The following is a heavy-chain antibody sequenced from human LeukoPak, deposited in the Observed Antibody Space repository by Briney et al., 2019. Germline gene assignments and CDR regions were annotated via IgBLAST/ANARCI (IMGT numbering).Heavy chain of an antibody. V-gene: IGHV3-23*01. J-gene: IGHJ4*02. CDR2: ISGNSAST. CDR3: THGSMYQLDY. CDR1: GFTFSSYS. Sequence: GGSLRLSCAASGFTFSSYSMNWVRQAPGKGLEWVSGISGNSASTYYADSVKGRFTISRDNSKNTLYLQMNSLRAEDTAVYYCTHGSMYQLDYWGQGTLVTVSS. D-gene: IGHD2-2*01.